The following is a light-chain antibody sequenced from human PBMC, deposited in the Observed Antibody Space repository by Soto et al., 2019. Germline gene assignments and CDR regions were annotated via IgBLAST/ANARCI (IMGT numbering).Light chain of an antibody. V-gene: IGKV3-20*01. CDR2: AAS. J-gene: IGKJ5*01. Sequence: EIVLTQSPGTLSLSPGERATLSCRASQSVSSTYLAWYRQKPGQAPRLLMYAASSRANGIPDRFSGSGSGTEFTLTITKQEPEDFAVYYCQQSSSSPITFGQGTRLDIK. CDR1: QSVSSTY. CDR3: QQSSSSPIT.